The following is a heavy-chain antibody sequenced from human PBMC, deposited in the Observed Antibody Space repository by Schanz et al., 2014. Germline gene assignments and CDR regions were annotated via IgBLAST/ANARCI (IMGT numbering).Heavy chain of an antibody. CDR3: ARDFHGYGPHLDY. V-gene: IGHV3-66*02. Sequence: EVQLVASGGGLVQPGGSLRLSCAASGFAVDNYYMSCVRQAPGRGLEWVSIIFTDGRTYYADSVKGRFTVSRDNSKNTLYLQLNSLRAEDTAVYYCARDFHGYGPHLDYWGQGSLXTVSS. J-gene: IGHJ4*02. CDR1: GFAVDNYY. D-gene: IGHD5-12*01. CDR2: IFTDGRT.